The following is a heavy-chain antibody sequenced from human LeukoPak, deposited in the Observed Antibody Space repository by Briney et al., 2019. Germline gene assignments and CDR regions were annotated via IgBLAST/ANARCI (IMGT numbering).Heavy chain of an antibody. CDR1: GGSISSSSYY. Sequence: SETLSLTCTVSGGSISSSSYYWSWIRQPPGKGLEWIGYIYYSGSTNYNPSLKSRVTISVDTSKNQFSLKLSSVTAADTAVYYCARFLPGAFDIWGQGTMVTVSS. CDR3: ARFLPGAFDI. V-gene: IGHV4-61*01. D-gene: IGHD2/OR15-2a*01. J-gene: IGHJ3*02. CDR2: IYYSGST.